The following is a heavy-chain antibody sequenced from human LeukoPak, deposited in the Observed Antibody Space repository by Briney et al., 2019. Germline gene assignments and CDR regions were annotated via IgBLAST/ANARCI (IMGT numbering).Heavy chain of an antibody. J-gene: IGHJ4*02. CDR3: ARRGLGIGYDY. D-gene: IGHD3-16*01. CDR2: INPSGGST. CDR1: GYTFTTYY. Sequence: ASVKVSCKASGYTFTTYYMHWVRQAPGQGLEWMGIINPSGGSTSYAQKFQGRVTMTRDTSTSTVYMELSSLRSEDTAVYYCARRGLGIGYDYWGQGTLVTLSS. V-gene: IGHV1-46*01.